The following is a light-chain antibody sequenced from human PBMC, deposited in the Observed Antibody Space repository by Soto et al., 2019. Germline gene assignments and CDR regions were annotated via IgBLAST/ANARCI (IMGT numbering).Light chain of an antibody. CDR2: SNN. CDR1: SSNIGSNT. CDR3: ASWDDSLNGYV. Sequence: QSVLAQPPSASGTPGPRVTISCSGSSSNIGSNTVIWYQQLPGTAPKLLIYSNNQRPAGIPDRFSGSKSGTSASLASSWLQSEDEADYYCASWDDSLNGYVFGTGTKVTVL. J-gene: IGLJ1*01. V-gene: IGLV1-44*01.